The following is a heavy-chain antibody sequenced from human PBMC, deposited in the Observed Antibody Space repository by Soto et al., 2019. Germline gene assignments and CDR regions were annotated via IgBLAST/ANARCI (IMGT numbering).Heavy chain of an antibody. J-gene: IGHJ2*01. V-gene: IGHV4-31*02. Sequence: QVQLQESGPGLVKPSQTLSLTCTVSGGSNSSGTYYWSWIRQHPGKGLEWIGYISYNGFTYYNPSLKSRVIMSVATSQSQFSLKLTSVTAADTAVYYCARRASSGHWYFDLWGRGTLVTVSS. CDR3: ARRASSGHWYFDL. D-gene: IGHD3-22*01. CDR1: GGSNSSGTYY. CDR2: ISYNGFT.